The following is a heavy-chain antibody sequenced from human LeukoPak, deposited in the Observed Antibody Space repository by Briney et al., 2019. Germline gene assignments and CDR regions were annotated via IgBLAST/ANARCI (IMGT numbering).Heavy chain of an antibody. V-gene: IGHV3-20*04. CDR3: ARGRLQTIPTSKIVVYYYPFDY. Sequence: PVGSLRLSCAASGFNFDDYGTSWVRQAPGKGLEWFSGINWNGGGTGYADSVNGRFTISRENAKNSLYLQMNSLKAEDTALYYCARGRLQTIPTSKIVVYYYPFDYWGQGTLVTVSS. CDR1: GFNFDDYG. J-gene: IGHJ4*02. CDR2: INWNGGGT. D-gene: IGHD3-22*01.